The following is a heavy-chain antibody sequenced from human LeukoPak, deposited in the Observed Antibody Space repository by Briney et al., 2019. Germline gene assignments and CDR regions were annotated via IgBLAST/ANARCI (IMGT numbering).Heavy chain of an antibody. D-gene: IGHD6-13*01. Sequence: GGSLRLSCAASGFTFSSYAMIWVRQAPGKGLEWVSSISCSGGSTYYADSVKGRFTISRDNSNNTLYLQMNSLRCEDTAVYYCAKGGYSLDYWGQGTLVTVSS. V-gene: IGHV3-23*01. CDR3: AKGGYSLDY. CDR1: GFTFSSYA. J-gene: IGHJ4*02. CDR2: ISCSGGST.